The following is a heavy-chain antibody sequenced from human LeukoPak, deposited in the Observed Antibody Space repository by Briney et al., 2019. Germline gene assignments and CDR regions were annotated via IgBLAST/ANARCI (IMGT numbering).Heavy chain of an antibody. CDR1: GFSFSNYA. D-gene: IGHD2/OR15-2a*01. J-gene: IGHJ4*02. CDR2: ISHDGINT. CDR3: ARERTTIVSGTTIGAY. Sequence: GGSLRLSCAASGFSFSNYAMHWVRQDSGRGLDWVAVISHDGINTYYADSVKGRFTISRDNAKNSLFLQMNSLTADDTAVYYCARERTTIVSGTTIGAYWGQGTLVTVSS. V-gene: IGHV3-30*03.